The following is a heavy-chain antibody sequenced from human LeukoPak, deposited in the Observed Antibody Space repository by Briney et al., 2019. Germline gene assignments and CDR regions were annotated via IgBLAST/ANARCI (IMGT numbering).Heavy chain of an antibody. CDR2: ISSSSSYI. D-gene: IGHD5-12*01. CDR3: ARVDFRSGYVFDY. J-gene: IGHJ4*02. CDR1: GFTFSSYS. V-gene: IGHV3-21*01. Sequence: GGSLRLSCAASGFTFSSYSMNWVRQAPGKGLEWVSSISSSSSYIYYADSVKGRFTISRDNAKNSLYLQMSSLRAEDTAVYYCARVDFRSGYVFDYWGQGTLVTVSS.